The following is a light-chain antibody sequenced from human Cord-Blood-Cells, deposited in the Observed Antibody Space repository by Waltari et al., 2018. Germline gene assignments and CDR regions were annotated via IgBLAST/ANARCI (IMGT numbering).Light chain of an antibody. V-gene: IGLV2-11*01. CDR3: CSYAGSYTFVV. CDR1: SSDVGGYHY. J-gene: IGLJ2*01. Sequence: QSALTQPRSVSGSPGQSVTISCTGTSSDVGGYHYVSWYQQHPGKAPKLMIYDGSKRPSGVPDRFSGSKSGNTASLTISGLQAEDEADYYCCSYAGSYTFVVFGGGTKLTVL. CDR2: DGS.